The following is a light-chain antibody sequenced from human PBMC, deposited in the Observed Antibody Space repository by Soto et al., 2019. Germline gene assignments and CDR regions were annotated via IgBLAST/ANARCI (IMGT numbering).Light chain of an antibody. CDR1: SSNVGGNI. V-gene: IGLV1-44*01. Sequence: QSVVTQPPSASATPGQRVTISCSGSSSNVGGNIVSWYQQLPGTAPKLLIYRNNQRPSGLPDRFSGSKSGTSAFLAISGLQSEDEADYYCAVWDGSLNRLVFGGGTKLTVL. CDR3: AVWDGSLNRLV. CDR2: RNN. J-gene: IGLJ3*02.